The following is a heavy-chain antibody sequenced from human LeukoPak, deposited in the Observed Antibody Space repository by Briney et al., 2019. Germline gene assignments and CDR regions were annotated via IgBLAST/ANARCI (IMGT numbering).Heavy chain of an antibody. CDR2: IHYTGTT. Sequence: SETLSLTCTVSNASISSSNYFWGWVRQPPGKGLEWLGHIHYTGTTYYNPSLKSRVTISVATSKNQFSLKLTSVTAADTAVYYCARDSEAVPGTSGVDYWGQGTLVTVSS. D-gene: IGHD6-19*01. CDR1: NASISSSNYF. V-gene: IGHV4-39*07. J-gene: IGHJ4*02. CDR3: ARDSEAVPGTSGVDY.